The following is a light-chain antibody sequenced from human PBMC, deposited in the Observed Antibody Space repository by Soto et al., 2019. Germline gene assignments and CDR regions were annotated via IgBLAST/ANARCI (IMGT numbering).Light chain of an antibody. CDR1: SSEVVGYNY. J-gene: IGLJ1*01. Sequence: SVLTQPASVSGAPGQAITISCTGTSSEVVGYNYVSWYQHHPGKAPKLMIYDVSNRPSGVSNRFSGSKSGNTASLTISGLQPEDEADYYCSSYTTSNTRQIVLGTGTKVTVL. V-gene: IGLV2-14*03. CDR3: SSYTTSNTRQIV. CDR2: DVS.